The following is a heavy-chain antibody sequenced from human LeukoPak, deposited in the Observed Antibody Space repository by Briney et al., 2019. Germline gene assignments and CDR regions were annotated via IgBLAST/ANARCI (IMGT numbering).Heavy chain of an antibody. CDR3: ARRSYDAFDY. V-gene: IGHV4-59*08. CDR1: GGSISSYY. CDR2: IYYSGST. Sequence: SETLSLTCTVSGGSISSYYWSWIRQPPGKGLEWIGYIYYSGSTNYNPSLKSRVPISVDTSKNQFSLKLSSVTAADTAVYYCARRSYDAFDYWGQGTLVTVSS. J-gene: IGHJ4*02. D-gene: IGHD4/OR15-4a*01.